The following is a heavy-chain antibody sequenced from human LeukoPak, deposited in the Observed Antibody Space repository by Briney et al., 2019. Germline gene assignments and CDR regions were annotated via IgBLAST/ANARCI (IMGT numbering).Heavy chain of an antibody. CDR1: GGSISSYY. V-gene: IGHV4-4*07. D-gene: IGHD3-3*01. CDR3: AREKSITIFGVVIFDY. J-gene: IGHJ4*02. Sequence: SETLSLTCTVSGGSISSYYWSWIRQPAGKGLEWIGRIYTSGSTNYNPSLKSRVTMPVDTSKNQFSLKLSSVTAADTAVYYCAREKSITIFGVVIFDYWGQGTLVTVSS. CDR2: IYTSGST.